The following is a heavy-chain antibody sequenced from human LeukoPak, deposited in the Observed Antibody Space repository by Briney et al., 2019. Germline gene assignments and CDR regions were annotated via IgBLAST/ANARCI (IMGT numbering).Heavy chain of an antibody. D-gene: IGHD3-16*01. CDR1: GFTVSSNY. CDR2: IYSGGST. CDR3: AREGGRGSYYDY. Sequence: GGSLRLSCAASGFTVSSNYMGWVRQAPGKGLEWVSVIYSGGSTYYADSVRGRFTISRDNSKNTLCLQMNSLRAEDTAVYYCAREGGRGSYYDYWGQGTLVTVSS. J-gene: IGHJ4*02. V-gene: IGHV3-66*01.